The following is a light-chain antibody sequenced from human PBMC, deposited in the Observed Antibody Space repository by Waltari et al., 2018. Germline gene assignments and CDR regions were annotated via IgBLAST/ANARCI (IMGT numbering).Light chain of an antibody. Sequence: QSVLTQPPSASGTPGQRVTISCSGSSFNIGNNYVYWYQQFPGTAPKLLIYGNNQLPSGVPDRFSDSKSGTSASLAISGLRSDDEADYFFAAWDDSLSGWLFGGGTKLTVL. CDR2: GNN. V-gene: IGLV1-47*01. CDR1: SFNIGNNY. J-gene: IGLJ3*02. CDR3: AAWDDSLSGWL.